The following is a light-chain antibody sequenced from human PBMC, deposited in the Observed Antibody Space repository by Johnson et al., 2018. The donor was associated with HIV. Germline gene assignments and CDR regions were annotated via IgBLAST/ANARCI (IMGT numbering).Light chain of an antibody. CDR3: GTWDSSLSAYV. V-gene: IGLV1-51*01. J-gene: IGLJ1*01. Sequence: QSVLTQPPSVSAAPGQKVTISCSGSSSNIGNNYVSWYQQLPGTAPKLLIYDNNKRPSGIPDRFSGSKSGTSATLGVTVLQTGDEADYYCGTWDSSLSAYVLGTWTTVTVL. CDR2: DNN. CDR1: SSNIGNNY.